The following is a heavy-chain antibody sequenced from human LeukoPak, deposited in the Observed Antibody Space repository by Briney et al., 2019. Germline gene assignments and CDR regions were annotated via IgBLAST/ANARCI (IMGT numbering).Heavy chain of an antibody. J-gene: IGHJ6*02. CDR2: ISSNGGST. D-gene: IGHD1-26*01. V-gene: IGHV3-64*01. CDR1: GFTFSSYA. Sequence: PGGSLRLSCAASGFTFSSYAMHWVRQAPGKGLEYVSAISSNGGSTYYANSVKGRFTISRDNSKNTLYLQMGSLRAEDMAVYYCARSYPGSYYDYYYGMDVWGQGTTVTVSS. CDR3: ARSYPGSYYDYYYGMDV.